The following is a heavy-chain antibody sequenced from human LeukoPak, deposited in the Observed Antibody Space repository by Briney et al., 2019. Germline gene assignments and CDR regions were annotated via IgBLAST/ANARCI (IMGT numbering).Heavy chain of an antibody. D-gene: IGHD4-17*01. J-gene: IGHJ4*02. CDR2: ISSDSSYI. CDR1: AFNFNTYT. CDR3: VRGSYGAYDY. V-gene: IGHV3-21*01. Sequence: GGSLRLSCAASAFNFNTYTMNWVRQAPGKGLEWVSSISSDSSYIYYADAVHGRFTVSRDSAKYSLYLQMNSLRAEDTAVYYCVRGSYGAYDYWGQGSLVTVSS.